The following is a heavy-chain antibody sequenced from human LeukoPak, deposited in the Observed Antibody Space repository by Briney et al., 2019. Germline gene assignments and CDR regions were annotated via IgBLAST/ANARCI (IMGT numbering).Heavy chain of an antibody. Sequence: GGPLRLSCSASGFTFSSYAMHWVRQAPGKGLEYVSAISSNGGSTYYADSVKGRFTISRDNSKNTLYLQTSSLRAEDTAVYYCVKGDTAMVRNWFDPWGQGTLVTVSS. J-gene: IGHJ5*02. CDR1: GFTFSSYA. CDR2: ISSNGGST. D-gene: IGHD5-18*01. CDR3: VKGDTAMVRNWFDP. V-gene: IGHV3-64D*06.